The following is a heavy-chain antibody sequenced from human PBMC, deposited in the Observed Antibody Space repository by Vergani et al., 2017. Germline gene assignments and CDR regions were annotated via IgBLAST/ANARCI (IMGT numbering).Heavy chain of an antibody. CDR1: GGTFSSYA. Sequence: QVQLVQSGAEVKKPGSPVKVSCKASGGTFSSYAISWVRQAPGQGLEWMGGIIPIFGIANYAQKFQGRVTITADKSTSTAYMELSSLRSEDTAVYYCARQIMVRGEENWFDPWGQGTLVTVSS. D-gene: IGHD3-10*01. CDR2: IIPIFGIA. CDR3: ARQIMVRGEENWFDP. V-gene: IGHV1-69*17. J-gene: IGHJ5*02.